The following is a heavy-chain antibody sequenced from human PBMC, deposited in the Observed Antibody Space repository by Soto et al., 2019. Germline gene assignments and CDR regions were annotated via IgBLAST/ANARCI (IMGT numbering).Heavy chain of an antibody. Sequence: VASVKVSCKVSGYTLTELSMHWVRQAPGKGLEWMGGFDPEDADTIYAQKFQGRVTMTEDTSTDTAYMELSSLRSEDTAVYYCATLKSDLGLSGNYFNYFDYWGQGTLVTVSS. CDR2: FDPEDADT. D-gene: IGHD3-10*01. CDR3: ATLKSDLGLSGNYFNYFDY. V-gene: IGHV1-24*01. CDR1: GYTLTELS. J-gene: IGHJ4*02.